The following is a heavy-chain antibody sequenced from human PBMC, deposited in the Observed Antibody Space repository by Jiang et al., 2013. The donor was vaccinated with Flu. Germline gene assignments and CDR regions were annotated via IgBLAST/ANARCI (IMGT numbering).Heavy chain of an antibody. V-gene: IGHV5-51*01. Sequence: VQLVESGAEVKKPGESLKISCKGSGFTFTNYWIGWVRQMPGKGLEWMGIIYPGDSDTRYSPSFQGQVTISADKSISTAYLQWSSLKASDTAMYYCARRPGYYYDSSGYHPYYFDYWGQGTLVTVSS. CDR1: GFTFTNYW. CDR3: ARRPGYYYDSSGYHPYYFDY. J-gene: IGHJ4*02. CDR2: IYPGDSDT. D-gene: IGHD3-22*01.